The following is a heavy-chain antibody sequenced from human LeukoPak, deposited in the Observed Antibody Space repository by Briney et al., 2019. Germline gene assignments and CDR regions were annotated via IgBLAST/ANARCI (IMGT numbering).Heavy chain of an antibody. D-gene: IGHD5-12*01. J-gene: IGHJ5*02. V-gene: IGHV3-48*01. CDR2: TRSSSET. CDR1: GFIFSQYS. CDR3: ARDAGNSGYGCDL. Sequence: GGSLRLSCAASGFIFSQYSMNWVRQAPGKGLEWVSHTRSSSETFYADSVKGRFTISRDNARNSLYLQMNNLRGEDTAIYYCARDAGNSGYGCDLWGQGTLVTVSS.